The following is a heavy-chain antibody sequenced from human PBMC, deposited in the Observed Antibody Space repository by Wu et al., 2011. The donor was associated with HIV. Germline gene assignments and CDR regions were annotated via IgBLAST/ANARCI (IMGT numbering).Heavy chain of an antibody. CDR1: GGTFDIYA. V-gene: IGHV1-69*14. D-gene: IGHD3-22*01. J-gene: IGHJ4*02. Sequence: QVQLVQSGAEMKKPESSVKVSCKSSGGTFDIYAINWVRQAPGQGLEWMGGIVPIFGTVVFAQKFQGRVTITADKITTTAYMELSSLRSEDTAVYYCASGDYDTSGYEATFDYWGQGTLVTVSS. CDR3: ASGDYDTSGYEATFDY. CDR2: IVPIFGTV.